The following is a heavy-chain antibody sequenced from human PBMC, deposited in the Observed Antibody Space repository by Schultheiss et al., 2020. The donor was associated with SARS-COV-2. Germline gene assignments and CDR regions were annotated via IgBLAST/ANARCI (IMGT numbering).Heavy chain of an antibody. V-gene: IGHV1-69*13. CDR1: GGTFSSYA. CDR2: IIPIFGTT. D-gene: IGHD3-3*01. Sequence: SVKVSCKASGGTFSSYAIIWVRQAPGQGLEWMGGIIPIFGTTDYAQKFQGRVTITADESTNTAYMELSSLRSDDTAVYYCARVRSYDSSYYGMDVWGQGTTVTVSS. J-gene: IGHJ6*02. CDR3: ARVRSYDSSYYGMDV.